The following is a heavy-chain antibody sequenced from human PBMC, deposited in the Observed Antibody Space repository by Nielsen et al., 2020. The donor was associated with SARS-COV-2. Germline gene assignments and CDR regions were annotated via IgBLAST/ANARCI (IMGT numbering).Heavy chain of an antibody. CDR2: ISPSNGNT. J-gene: IGHJ5*02. D-gene: IGHD1-7*01. V-gene: IGHV1-18*04. CDR1: GYTFTSND. CDR3: ARDRDWNYGGPNCFDP. Sequence: ASVKVSCKASGYTFTSNDITWVRQAPGQGLECMGRISPSNGNTKYAQRFQGRVTMTTDTSTRTAYMELRSLTSDDTAVYYCARDRDWNYGGPNCFDPWGQGTLVTVSS.